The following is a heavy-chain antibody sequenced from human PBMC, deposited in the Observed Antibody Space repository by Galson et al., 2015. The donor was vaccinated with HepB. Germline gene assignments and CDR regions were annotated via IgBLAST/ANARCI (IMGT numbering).Heavy chain of an antibody. D-gene: IGHD2-2*02. V-gene: IGHV3-21*01. Sequence: SLRLSCAASGFTFSNYRMNWVRQAPGKGLEWVSSISSSGSYIYYADSLKGRFTISRDNAKNSLYLQMNSLRAEDTAVYYCARDRFGYCSSTICYTDCWGQGTLVTVSS. J-gene: IGHJ4*02. CDR2: ISSSGSYI. CDR1: GFTFSNYR. CDR3: ARDRFGYCSSTICYTDC.